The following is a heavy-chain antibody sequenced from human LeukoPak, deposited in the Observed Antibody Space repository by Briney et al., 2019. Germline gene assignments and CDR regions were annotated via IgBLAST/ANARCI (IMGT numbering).Heavy chain of an antibody. CDR2: IIPIFGTA. CDR1: GGTFSSYA. CDR3: ARLPGNGGSSYYYYGMDV. D-gene: IGHD2-15*01. J-gene: IGHJ6*02. Sequence: SVKVSCKASGGTFSSYAISWVRQAPGQGLEWMGGIIPIFGTANYAQKFQGRVTITADESTSTAYMGLSSLRSEDTAVYYCARLPGNGGSSYYYYGMDVWGQGTTVTVS. V-gene: IGHV1-69*13.